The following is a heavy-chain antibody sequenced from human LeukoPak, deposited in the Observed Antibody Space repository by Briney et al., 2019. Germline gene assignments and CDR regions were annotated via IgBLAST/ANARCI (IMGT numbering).Heavy chain of an antibody. J-gene: IGHJ4*02. CDR2: ISSSSSTI. CDR1: GFTFSSYS. Sequence: PGGSLRLSCAASGFTFSSYSMNWVRQAPGKGLEWVSYISSSSSTIYYADSVKGRFTISRDNAKNSLYLQMNSLRAEDTAVYYCARDIEWELLSPAYFDYWGQGTLVTVSS. V-gene: IGHV3-48*01. CDR3: ARDIEWELLSPAYFDY. D-gene: IGHD1-26*01.